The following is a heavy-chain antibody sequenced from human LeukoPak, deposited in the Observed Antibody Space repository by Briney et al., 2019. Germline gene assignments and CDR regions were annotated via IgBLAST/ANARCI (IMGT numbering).Heavy chain of an antibody. D-gene: IGHD2-2*02. CDR2: IYTGGST. CDR1: GGSISTYY. J-gene: IGHJ4*02. CDR3: ARIMVVPAAISHFDH. V-gene: IGHV4-4*07. Sequence: SETLSLTCTVSGGSISTYYWTWIRQPAGKGLEWIGRIYTGGSTNYNPSLKSRVTMSIDTSKSQFSLKFTSVTAADTAVYYCARIMVVPAAISHFDHWGQGILVTVSS.